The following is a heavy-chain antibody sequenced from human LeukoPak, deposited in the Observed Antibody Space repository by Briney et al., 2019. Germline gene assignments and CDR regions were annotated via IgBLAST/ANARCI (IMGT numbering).Heavy chain of an antibody. J-gene: IGHJ4*02. V-gene: IGHV3-23*01. CDR2: ISGSGGST. CDR3: AKDRPLRIGKADRPHFDY. D-gene: IGHD6-13*01. Sequence: GGSLRLSCAASGFTFSSYAMSWVRQAPGKGLEWVSAISGSGGSTYYADSVKGRFTISRDNSKNTLYLQMNSLRAEDTAVYYCAKDRPLRIGKADRPHFDYWGQGTLVTVSS. CDR1: GFTFSSYA.